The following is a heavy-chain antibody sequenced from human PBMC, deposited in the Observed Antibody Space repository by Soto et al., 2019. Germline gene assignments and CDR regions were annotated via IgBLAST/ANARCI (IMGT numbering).Heavy chain of an antibody. Sequence: PSETLSLTCAVYGGSFSGYYWSWIRQPPGKGLEWIGEINHSGSTNYNPSLKSRVTISVDTSKNQFSLKLSSVTAADTAVYYCARGSHYYDGSGYFYWGQGTLVTVSS. V-gene: IGHV4-34*01. D-gene: IGHD3-22*01. CDR2: INHSGST. J-gene: IGHJ4*02. CDR1: GGSFSGYY. CDR3: ARGSHYYDGSGYFY.